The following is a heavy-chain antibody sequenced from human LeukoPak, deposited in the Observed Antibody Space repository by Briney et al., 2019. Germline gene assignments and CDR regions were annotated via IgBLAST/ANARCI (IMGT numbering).Heavy chain of an antibody. CDR3: ATWKGYCSSTSCPRWFDP. CDR1: GYTFTSYG. V-gene: IGHV1-18*01. Sequence: ASVKVSCKASGYTFTSYGISWVRQAPGQGLEWMGWISAYNGNTNYAQKLQGRVTMTTDTSTSTAYMELRSLRSDDTAVYYCATWKGYCSSTSCPRWFDPWGQGTLVTVSS. D-gene: IGHD2-2*01. J-gene: IGHJ5*02. CDR2: ISAYNGNT.